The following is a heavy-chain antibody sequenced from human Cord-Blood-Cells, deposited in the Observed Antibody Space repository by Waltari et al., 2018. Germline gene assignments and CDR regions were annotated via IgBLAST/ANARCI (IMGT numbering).Heavy chain of an antibody. CDR2: IYYSGST. CDR3: ARDYYGSGSYFDY. Sequence: QVQLQESGPGLVKPSQTLSLTCTVSGGSISSGCYYWSWLRQHPGKGLEWIGYIYYSGSTYYNPSLKSRVTISVDTSKNQFSLKLSSVTAADTAVYYCARDYYGSGSYFDYWGQGTLVTVSS. CDR1: GGSISSGCYY. V-gene: IGHV4-31*03. D-gene: IGHD3-10*01. J-gene: IGHJ4*02.